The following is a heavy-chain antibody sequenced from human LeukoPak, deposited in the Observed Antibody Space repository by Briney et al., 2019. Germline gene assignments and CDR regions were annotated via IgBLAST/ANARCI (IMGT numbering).Heavy chain of an antibody. J-gene: IGHJ4*02. CDR1: GFTFSSYS. V-gene: IGHV3-21*01. D-gene: IGHD2-2*01. CDR3: ARDGEELPALHDY. Sequence: GSLRLSCAASGFTFSSYSMNWVRQAPGKGLEWVSSISSSSSYIYYADSVKGRFTISRDNAKNSLYLQMNSLRAEDTAVYYCARDGEELPALHDYWGQGTLVTVSS. CDR2: ISSSSSYI.